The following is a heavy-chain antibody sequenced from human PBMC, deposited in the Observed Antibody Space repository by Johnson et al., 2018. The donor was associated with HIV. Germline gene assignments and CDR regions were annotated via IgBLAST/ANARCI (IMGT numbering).Heavy chain of an antibody. J-gene: IGHJ3*02. V-gene: IGHV3-33*01. CDR1: GFTFSSYG. CDR3: AREGPSERAGFDI. Sequence: QVQLVESGGGLVKPGGSLRLSCAASGFTFSSYGMHWVRQAPGKGLEWVAVIWYDGSNKYYADSVKGRFTISRDNSKNTLYLQMNSLRADDTAVYYCAREGPSERAGFDIWGQGTMVTVSS. CDR2: IWYDGSNK.